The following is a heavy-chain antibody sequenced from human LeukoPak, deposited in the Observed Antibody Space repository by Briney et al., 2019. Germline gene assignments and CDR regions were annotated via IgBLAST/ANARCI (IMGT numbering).Heavy chain of an antibody. D-gene: IGHD2-2*03. CDR2: ISSSSSTI. Sequence: GGSLRLSCAASGFTFSSYSMNWVRQAPGKGLEWVSYISSSSSTIYYADSVKGRFTISRDNAKNSLYLQMNSLRAEDMALYYCAKGGYCSSTSCYLTDWGQGTLVTVSS. J-gene: IGHJ4*02. CDR3: AKGGYCSSTSCYLTD. CDR1: GFTFSSYS. V-gene: IGHV3-48*04.